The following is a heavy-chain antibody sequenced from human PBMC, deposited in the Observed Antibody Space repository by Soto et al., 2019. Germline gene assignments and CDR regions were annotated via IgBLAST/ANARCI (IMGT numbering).Heavy chain of an antibody. CDR2: INAGNGNT. V-gene: IGHV1-3*01. J-gene: IGHJ4*02. CDR3: AKSPGYSYGDY. D-gene: IGHD5-18*01. CDR1: GYTFTSYA. Sequence: APVNLSRKASGYTFTSYAMHWVRQAPGQRREWMGWINAGNGNTKYSQKFQGRVTITRDTSASTAYMELSSLRSEDTAVYYCAKSPGYSYGDYWGQGTLVTVSS.